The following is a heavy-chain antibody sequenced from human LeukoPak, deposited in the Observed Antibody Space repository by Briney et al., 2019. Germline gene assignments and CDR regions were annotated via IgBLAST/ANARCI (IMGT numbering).Heavy chain of an antibody. CDR3: ARHKPDPPFQYYFDY. J-gene: IGHJ4*02. CDR1: GGSISSSSYC. CDR2: IYYSGST. Sequence: SETRSLTCTVSGGSISSSSYCWGWIRQPPGRGREWFGSIYYSGSTYYTPTLKSPVTISVDTSTNQHSLKLSSVTAADTAVYYCARHKPDPPFQYYFDYWGQGTPVTVSS. D-gene: IGHD2/OR15-2a*01. V-gene: IGHV4-39*01.